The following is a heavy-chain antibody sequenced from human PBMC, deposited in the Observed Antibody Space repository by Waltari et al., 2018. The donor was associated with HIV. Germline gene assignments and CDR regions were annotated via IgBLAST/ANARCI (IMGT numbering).Heavy chain of an antibody. CDR1: GGSIRNGSYY. CDR2: IYSSGNT. J-gene: IGHJ6*02. V-gene: IGHV4-61*02. Sequence: QVQLQESGPGLVKPSQTLSLTCTVSGGSIRNGSYYWNWIRQPAGKGLEWIGRIYSSGNTNYNPSLKSRVTISVDTSKNQFSLKLSSVTAADTAVYYCARGRFEGYILYYYYGMDVWGQGTTVSVSS. D-gene: IGHD5-12*01. CDR3: ARGRFEGYILYYYYGMDV.